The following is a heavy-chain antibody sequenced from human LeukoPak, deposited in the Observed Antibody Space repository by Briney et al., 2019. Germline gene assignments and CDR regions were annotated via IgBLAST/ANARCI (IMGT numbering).Heavy chain of an antibody. Sequence: GRSLRLSCAASGFTFSNYWMSWVRQAPGKGLEWVANIKQDGSEKYYVNSVKGRFTISRDNAKNSPYLQMNSLRAEDTAIYYCAREDDWNYEDYWGQGTLVTVSS. D-gene: IGHD1-7*01. CDR2: IKQDGSEK. CDR3: AREDDWNYEDY. J-gene: IGHJ4*02. CDR1: GFTFSNYW. V-gene: IGHV3-7*01.